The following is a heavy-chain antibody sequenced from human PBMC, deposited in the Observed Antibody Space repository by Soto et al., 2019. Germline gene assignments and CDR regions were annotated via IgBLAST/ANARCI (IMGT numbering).Heavy chain of an antibody. Sequence: GASVKVSCKASGYTFTSYYMHWVRQAPGQGLEWMGIINPSGGSTSYAQKFQGRVTMTRDTSTSTVYMELSSLRSEDTAVYYCARDCGTSGVCYYGMDVWGQGTTVTVSS. D-gene: IGHD2-8*01. CDR3: ARDCGTSGVCYYGMDV. V-gene: IGHV1-46*01. CDR1: GYTFTSYY. J-gene: IGHJ6*02. CDR2: INPSGGST.